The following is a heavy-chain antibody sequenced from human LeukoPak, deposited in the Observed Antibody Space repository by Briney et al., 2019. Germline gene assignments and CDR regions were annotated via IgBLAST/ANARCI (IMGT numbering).Heavy chain of an antibody. CDR1: GFTFSNYW. J-gene: IGHJ4*02. D-gene: IGHD6-19*01. CDR2: INSDGSSR. CDR3: AKTTIGYSSGRYPGWPVDY. Sequence: GGSLRLSCAASGFTFSNYWMHWVRHAPGKGLMWVSRINSDGSSRNYADSVKGRFTISRDNAKNTLYLQMNSLRAEDTAVYYCAKTTIGYSSGRYPGWPVDYWGQGTLVTVSS. V-gene: IGHV3-74*01.